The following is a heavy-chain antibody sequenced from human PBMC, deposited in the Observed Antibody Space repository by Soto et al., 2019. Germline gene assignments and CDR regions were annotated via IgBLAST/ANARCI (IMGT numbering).Heavy chain of an antibody. J-gene: IGHJ4*02. CDR1: GYMFTSYF. V-gene: IGHV1-46*01. CDR2: INPSDGTT. D-gene: IGHD4-4*01. Sequence: QGHLVQSGAEVKRPGASVRVSCESSGYMFTSYFIHWVRQAPGQGIEWVGVINPSDGTTTYAQKFQARITMTRDTSTTTVDMELSSLRSEDTAVYYCARDTDNSARPRAEFDYWGQGTLITVSS. CDR3: ARDTDNSARPRAEFDY.